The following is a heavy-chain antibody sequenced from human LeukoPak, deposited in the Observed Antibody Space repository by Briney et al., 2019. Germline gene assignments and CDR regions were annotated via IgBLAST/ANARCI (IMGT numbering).Heavy chain of an antibody. D-gene: IGHD2/OR15-2a*01. Sequence: ASVKVSCKASGYTFTGYYMHWVRQAPGQGLEWMGWINPNSGGTNYAQKFQGRVTMTRDTSISTAYMELSSLRSEDTAVYYCATPGTTFYSYYYYGMDVWGQGTTVTVSS. J-gene: IGHJ6*02. CDR2: INPNSGGT. CDR3: ATPGTTFYSYYYYGMDV. CDR1: GYTFTGYY. V-gene: IGHV1-2*02.